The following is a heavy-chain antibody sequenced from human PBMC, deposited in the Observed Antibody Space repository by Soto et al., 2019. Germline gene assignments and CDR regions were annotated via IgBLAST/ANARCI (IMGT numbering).Heavy chain of an antibody. D-gene: IGHD2-21*01. CDR3: ARGPYCGGDCYSLRTGYVDL. V-gene: IGHV1-8*01. CDR1: GYTFTSYD. Sequence: QVQLVQSVAEVKKQGASVKVSCKASGYTFTSYDINWVRQATGQGLEWMGWMNPKSGNTGYAQKFQGRVTMTRNTSISTAYMELSSLRSEDTAVYYCARGPYCGGDCYSLRTGYVDLWGRGTLVTVSS. J-gene: IGHJ2*01. CDR2: MNPKSGNT.